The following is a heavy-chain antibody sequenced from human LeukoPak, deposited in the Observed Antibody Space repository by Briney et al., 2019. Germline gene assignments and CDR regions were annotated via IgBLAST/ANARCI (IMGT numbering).Heavy chain of an antibody. CDR2: IKQDGSEK. D-gene: IGHD7-27*01. CDR3: ARNDWGLGSFWYFTL. Sequence: GGSLRLSCEASEFTFSHYWISWVRQAPGKGLEWVAYIKQDGSEKHYVDSVKGRFTISRDNAKNSLFLQLNSLRAEDTAVYFCARNDWGLGSFWYFTLWGRGTLVTVSS. J-gene: IGHJ2*01. V-gene: IGHV3-7*01. CDR1: EFTFSHYW.